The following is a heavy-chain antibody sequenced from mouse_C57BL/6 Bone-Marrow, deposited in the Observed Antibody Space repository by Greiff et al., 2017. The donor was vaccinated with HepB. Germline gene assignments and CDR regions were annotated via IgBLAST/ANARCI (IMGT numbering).Heavy chain of an antibody. CDR3: ARRGLLYYFDY. J-gene: IGHJ2*01. D-gene: IGHD2-13*01. V-gene: IGHV1-54*01. CDR1: GYAFTNYL. Sequence: VQLQQSGAELVRPGTSVKVSCKASGYAFTNYLIERVKQRPGQGLVWIGVINPGSGGTNYNEKFKGKATLTADKSSSTAYMQLSSLTSEDSAVYFCARRGLLYYFDYWGQGTTLTVSS. CDR2: INPGSGGT.